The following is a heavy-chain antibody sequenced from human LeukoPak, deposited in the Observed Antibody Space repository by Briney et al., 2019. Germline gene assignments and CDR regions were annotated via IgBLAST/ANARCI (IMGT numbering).Heavy chain of an antibody. V-gene: IGHV5-51*01. J-gene: IGHJ4*02. CDR3: ARRGGPVSSSWLEY. CDR1: EYSFPNYW. CDR2: IYPGDCDA. Sequence: GESLKISCKHSEYSFPNYWIGCVRQMPGKGLEWMGIIYPGDCDARYSPSFQGEVTISADKSTSNAYLQWSSLKASDTTTYYCARRGGPVSSSWLEYWGQGTPVTVSS. D-gene: IGHD6-13*01.